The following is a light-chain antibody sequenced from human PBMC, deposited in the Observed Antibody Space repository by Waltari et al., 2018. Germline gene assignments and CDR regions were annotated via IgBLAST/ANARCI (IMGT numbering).Light chain of an antibody. J-gene: IGLJ2*01. CDR2: FDR. CDR1: NIGSPR. V-gene: IGLV3-21*04. Sequence: SYVLTQPPSVSVAPGQTATIPCGGSNIGSPRVSWYQQKTGQAPVLNIHFDRDWPSGIPERFSASNSGNTATLTIGGVEAGDEADYYCQVWDSGSDRSGVVFGGGTKLTVL. CDR3: QVWDSGSDRSGVV.